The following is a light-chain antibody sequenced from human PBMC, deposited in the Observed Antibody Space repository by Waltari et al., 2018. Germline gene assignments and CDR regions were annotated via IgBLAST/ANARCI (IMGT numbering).Light chain of an antibody. Sequence: ISCTGTSSDVGSYNLVSWYQQHPGKAPKLMIYEGSKRPSGVSNRFSGSKSGNTASLTISGLQAEDEADYYCCSYAGSSTFVVFGGGTKLTVL. CDR1: SSDVGSYNL. V-gene: IGLV2-23*03. J-gene: IGLJ2*01. CDR3: CSYAGSSTFVV. CDR2: EGS.